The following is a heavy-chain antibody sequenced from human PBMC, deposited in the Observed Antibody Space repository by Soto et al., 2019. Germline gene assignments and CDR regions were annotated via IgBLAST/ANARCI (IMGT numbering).Heavy chain of an antibody. CDR3: ARDRVVAVAGHVFLGVFDY. CDR1: GFTFSDYY. D-gene: IGHD6-19*01. Sequence: GGSLRLSCAASGFTFSDYYMSWIRQAPGKGLEWVSYISSSGSTIYYADSVKGRFTISRDNAKNSLYLQMNSLRAEDTAVYYCARDRVVAVAGHVFLGVFDYWGQGTLVTVSS. J-gene: IGHJ4*02. CDR2: ISSSGSTI. V-gene: IGHV3-11*01.